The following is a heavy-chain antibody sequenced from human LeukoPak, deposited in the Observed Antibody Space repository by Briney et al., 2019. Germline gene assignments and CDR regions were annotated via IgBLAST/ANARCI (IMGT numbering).Heavy chain of an antibody. CDR3: ARGLRDGYTLFYFDY. J-gene: IGHJ4*02. V-gene: IGHV4-39*01. D-gene: IGHD5-24*01. Sequence: SETLSLTCTVSGGSITSSSYYWGWIRQPPGKGLEWIGSIYYTGSTFYNPSLKSRVTISVDTSKNQFSMKLSSVTAADTAVYFCARGLRDGYTLFYFDYWGQGTLVTVSS. CDR1: GGSITSSSYY. CDR2: IYYTGST.